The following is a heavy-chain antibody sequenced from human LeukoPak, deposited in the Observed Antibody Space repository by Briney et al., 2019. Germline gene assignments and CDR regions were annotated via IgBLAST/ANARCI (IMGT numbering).Heavy chain of an antibody. V-gene: IGHV4-39*07. CDR2: IYYSGST. D-gene: IGHD2-2*01. Sequence: PSETLSLTCTVSGGSISSSSYYWGWIRQPPGKGLEWIGSIYYSGSTYYNPSLKSRVTISVDTSKNQFSLKLSSVTAADTAVYYCARNLVYRYCSSTSCHNWFDPWGQGTLVTVSS. J-gene: IGHJ5*02. CDR3: ARNLVYRYCSSTSCHNWFDP. CDR1: GGSISSSSYY.